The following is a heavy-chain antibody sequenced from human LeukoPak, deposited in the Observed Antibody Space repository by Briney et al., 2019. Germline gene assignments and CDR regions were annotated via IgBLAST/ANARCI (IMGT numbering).Heavy chain of an antibody. J-gene: IGHJ6*04. Sequence: SETLSLTCAVSGGSISSSNWWSWVRQPPGKGLEWIGEIYHSGSTNYNPSLKSRVTISVDKSKNQFSLKLSSVTAADTAVYYCARESGGFFRHYYYGMDVWGKGTTVTVSS. CDR2: IYHSGST. D-gene: IGHD3/OR15-3a*01. CDR3: ARESGGFFRHYYYGMDV. V-gene: IGHV4-4*02. CDR1: GGSISSSNW.